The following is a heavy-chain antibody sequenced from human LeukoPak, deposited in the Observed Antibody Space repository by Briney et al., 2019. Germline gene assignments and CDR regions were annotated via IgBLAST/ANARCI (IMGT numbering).Heavy chain of an antibody. D-gene: IGHD4/OR15-4a*01. CDR2: IKPDTGAT. Sequence: ASVKVSCKASGYTFTGHYFHWLRQAPGQGLEWMGWIKPDTGATNFAQKFHGRLTMTTDTSISTGYTELRSLTSDDAAMYYCARDHDFGPDYWGQGTLVTVS. V-gene: IGHV1-2*02. CDR1: GYTFTGHY. CDR3: ARDHDFGPDY. J-gene: IGHJ4*02.